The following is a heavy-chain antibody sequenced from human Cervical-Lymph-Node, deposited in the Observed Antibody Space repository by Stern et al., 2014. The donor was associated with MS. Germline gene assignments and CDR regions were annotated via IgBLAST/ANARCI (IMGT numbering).Heavy chain of an antibody. J-gene: IGHJ4*02. CDR2: INPNSGGT. D-gene: IGHD6-13*01. Sequence: QVQLVQSGAEVKKPGASVKVSCKASGYTFTGYYMHWVRQAPGQGLEWMGSINPNSGGTNYAQKFQGWVTMTRDTSISTAYMELSRLRSDDTAVYYCARSSIAAAGTVQLDYWGQGTLVTVSS. CDR3: ARSSIAAAGTVQLDY. V-gene: IGHV1-2*04. CDR1: GYTFTGYY.